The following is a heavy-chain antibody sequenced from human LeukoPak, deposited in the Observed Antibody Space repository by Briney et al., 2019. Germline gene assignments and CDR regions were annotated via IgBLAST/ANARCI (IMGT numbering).Heavy chain of an antibody. J-gene: IGHJ4*02. Sequence: SETLSLTCTVSGGSFSGYYWSWIRQPPGKGLEWIGEINHSGSTNYNPSLKSRVTISVDTSKNQFSLKLSSVTAADTAVYYCARGGETGFDYWGQGTLVTVSS. CDR1: GGSFSGYY. CDR3: ARGGETGFDY. CDR2: INHSGST. D-gene: IGHD4-17*01. V-gene: IGHV4-34*01.